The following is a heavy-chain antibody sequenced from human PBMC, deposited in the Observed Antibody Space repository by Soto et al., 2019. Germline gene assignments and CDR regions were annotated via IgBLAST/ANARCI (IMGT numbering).Heavy chain of an antibody. CDR2: INHSGST. D-gene: IGHD3-3*01. CDR1: GGSFSGYY. Sequence: PSETLSLTCAVYGGSFSGYYWSWIRQPPGKGLEWIGEINHSGSTNYNPSLKSRVTISVDTSKNQFSLKLSSATAADTAVYYCARVRKSYYDFWSGRGAYDIWGQGTMVTVSS. V-gene: IGHV4-34*01. CDR3: ARVRKSYYDFWSGRGAYDI. J-gene: IGHJ3*02.